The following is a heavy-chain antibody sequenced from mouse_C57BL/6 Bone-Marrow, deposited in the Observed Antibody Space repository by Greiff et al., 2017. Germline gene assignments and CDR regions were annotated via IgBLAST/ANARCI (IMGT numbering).Heavy chain of an antibody. V-gene: IGHV14-4*01. CDR1: GFNIKDDY. Sequence: VQLQQSGAELVRPGASVKLSCTASGFNIKDDYMHWVKQRPEQGLEWIGWIDPENGDTEYASKFQGKATITADTSSNTAYLQLSSLTSEDTAVXYCTTDGYYGCAYWGQGTLVTVSA. CDR2: IDPENGDT. J-gene: IGHJ3*01. CDR3: TTDGYYGCAY. D-gene: IGHD2-3*01.